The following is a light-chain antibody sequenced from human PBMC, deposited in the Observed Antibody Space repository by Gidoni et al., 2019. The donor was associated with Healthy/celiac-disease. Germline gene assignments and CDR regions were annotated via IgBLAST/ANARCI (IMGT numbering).Light chain of an antibody. V-gene: IGLV1-40*01. CDR3: QSYDSSLSGWV. J-gene: IGLJ3*02. CDR1: SSNIGAGYD. CDR2: GNS. Sequence: QSVLTQPPSVCGAPGQRVTIPCTGSSSNIGAGYDVHWYQQLPGTAPKLLIYGNSNRPSGVPDRFSGSKSGTSASLAITGLQAEDEADYYCQSYDSSLSGWVFGGGTKLTVL.